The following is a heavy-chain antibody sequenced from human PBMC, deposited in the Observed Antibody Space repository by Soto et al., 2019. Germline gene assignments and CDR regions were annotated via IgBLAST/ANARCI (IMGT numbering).Heavy chain of an antibody. J-gene: IGHJ4*02. V-gene: IGHV3-15*01. Sequence: EVQLVESGGGLVKPGGSLRLSCAASGFTFSDSWMSWVRQVPGKGLEWVARILSQADGGTTDYAAPVKGKFTISRDASTNTLYLEMCGLQPEDTAVYYCTMYDCIWGSYRYRWAYWGQGTLVTVSS. CDR2: ILSQADGGTT. CDR3: TMYDCIWGSYRYRWAY. D-gene: IGHD3-16*02. CDR1: GFTFSDSW.